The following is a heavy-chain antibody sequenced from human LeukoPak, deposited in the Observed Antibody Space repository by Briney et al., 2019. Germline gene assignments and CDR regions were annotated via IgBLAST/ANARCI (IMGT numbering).Heavy chain of an antibody. CDR1: GFTFSSYE. D-gene: IGHD1-26*01. CDR3: ARFQWEPPLLLDY. V-gene: IGHV3-48*03. Sequence: GGSLRLSCAASGFTFSSYEMNWVRQAPGKGLEWVSYISSSGSTIYYADSVKGRFTISRDNAKNSLYLQMNSLRAEDTAVYYCARFQWEPPLLLDYWGQGTLVTVSS. CDR2: ISSSGSTI. J-gene: IGHJ4*02.